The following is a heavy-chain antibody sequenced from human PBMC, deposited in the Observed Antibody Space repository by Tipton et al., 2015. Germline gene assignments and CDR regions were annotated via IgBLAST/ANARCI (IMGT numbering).Heavy chain of an antibody. CDR3: ARVDLRPLRYFDL. V-gene: IGHV3-48*01. Sequence: SLRLSCEASGFTFKTYSFGWVRQTPGKGLEWVSYISSATTIIYYADSVKGRFTVSRDDAKSSLFLQMDRLRVEDSAVYYCARVDLRPLRYFDLWGRGTLVTVSS. CDR1: GFTFKTYS. CDR2: ISSATTII. J-gene: IGHJ2*01. D-gene: IGHD3-9*01.